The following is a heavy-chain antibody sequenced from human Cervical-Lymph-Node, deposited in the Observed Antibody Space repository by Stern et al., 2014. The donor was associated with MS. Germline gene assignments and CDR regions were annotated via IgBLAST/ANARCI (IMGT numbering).Heavy chain of an antibody. J-gene: IGHJ4*02. V-gene: IGHV4-59*08. CDR1: GGSTSSYY. D-gene: IGHD6-6*01. CDR3: ARGYTTSSGRPDY. Sequence: VQLLESGPGLVKPSETLSLTCTVSGGSTSSYYWSWIRQPPGKGLEWIGYISSSGGTKYNPSLKSRGPISVDTSNNQFSLNLSPVTAADTAVYYCARGYTTSSGRPDYWGQGTLVTVSS. CDR2: ISSSGGT.